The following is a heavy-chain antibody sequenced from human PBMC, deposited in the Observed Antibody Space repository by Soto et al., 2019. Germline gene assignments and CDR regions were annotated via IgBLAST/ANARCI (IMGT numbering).Heavy chain of an antibody. Sequence: QVQLVQSGAEVKKPGSSVKVSCKASGGTFSSYTISWVRQAPGQGLEWMGRIIPILGIANYAQKFQGRVTITADKSTSTAYMELSSLRSEDTAVYDGVKGDSSCYYSFDYWGQGTLVTVSS. CDR3: VKGDSSCYYSFDY. J-gene: IGHJ4*02. D-gene: IGHD3-22*01. CDR1: GGTFSSYT. CDR2: IIPILGIA. V-gene: IGHV1-69*02.